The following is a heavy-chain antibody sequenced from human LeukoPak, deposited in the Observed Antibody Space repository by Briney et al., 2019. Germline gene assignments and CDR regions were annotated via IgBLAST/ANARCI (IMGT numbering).Heavy chain of an antibody. Sequence: GGSLRLSCAASGFTFSSNYMSWVRQAPGKGLEWVSVIYSGGSTYYADSVKGRFTISRDNSKNTLYLQMNSLRAEDTAVYYCARANYDFWSGYPTSYYFDYWGQGTLVTVSS. V-gene: IGHV3-53*01. D-gene: IGHD3-3*01. CDR3: ARANYDFWSGYPTSYYFDY. J-gene: IGHJ4*02. CDR2: IYSGGST. CDR1: GFTFSSNY.